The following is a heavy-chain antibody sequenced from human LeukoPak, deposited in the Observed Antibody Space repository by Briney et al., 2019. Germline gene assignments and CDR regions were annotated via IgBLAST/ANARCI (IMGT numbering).Heavy chain of an antibody. CDR1: GGSISSSSYY. D-gene: IGHD2-2*01. CDR2: IYYSGST. Sequence: SETLSLTCTVSGGSISSSSYYWGWIRQPPGKGLEWIGSIYYSGSTYYNPSLKSRVTISVDTSKNQFSLKLSSVTAADTAVYYCARHRPYIVVVPAAFDIWGQGTMVTVSS. V-gene: IGHV4-39*01. CDR3: ARHRPYIVVVPAAFDI. J-gene: IGHJ3*02.